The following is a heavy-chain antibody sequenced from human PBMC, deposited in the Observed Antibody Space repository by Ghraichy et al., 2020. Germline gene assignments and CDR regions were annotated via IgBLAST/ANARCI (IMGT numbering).Heavy chain of an antibody. D-gene: IGHD2-8*02. CDR3: VRRGCSTGSCPFFIDS. J-gene: IGHJ4*02. Sequence: GGSLNISCKGSGYTFNTYWIGWVRQMPGKGLEWMGVIYPSDSDTRYTSSFEGQVTISADKSISTAYLQWSSLKASDTAMYYCVRRGCSTGSCPFFIDSWGQGTQVTVSS. CDR2: IYPSDSDT. CDR1: GYTFNTYW. V-gene: IGHV5-51*01.